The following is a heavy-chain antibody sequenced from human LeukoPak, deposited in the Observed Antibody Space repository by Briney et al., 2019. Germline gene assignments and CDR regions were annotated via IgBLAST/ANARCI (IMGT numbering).Heavy chain of an antibody. CDR2: INHSGST. Sequence: SETLSLTCAVYGGSFSGYYWSWIRQPPGKGLEWIGEINHSGSTNYNPSLKSRVTISVDTSKNQFSLKLSSVTAADTAVYYCARVAGYYNVNWFDPWGQGTLVTVSS. V-gene: IGHV4-34*01. CDR1: GGSFSGYY. D-gene: IGHD3-9*01. J-gene: IGHJ5*02. CDR3: ARVAGYYNVNWFDP.